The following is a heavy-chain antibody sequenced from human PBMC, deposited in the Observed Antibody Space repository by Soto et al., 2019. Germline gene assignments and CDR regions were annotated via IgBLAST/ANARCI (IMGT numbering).Heavy chain of an antibody. CDR1: DGSISSSNHY. CDR2: FFYSGST. D-gene: IGHD3-22*01. CDR3: ASQASRYYDSSGYYYAWFDP. V-gene: IGHV4-39*01. J-gene: IGHJ5*02. Sequence: SETLSLTCTVSDGSISSSNHYWGWIRQAPGKGLEWFGIFFYSGSTYYNPSFESRVTISVDTSEIKFSLRLSSVTAADTVVYYCASQASRYYDSSGYYYAWFDPWGQGTLVTVSS.